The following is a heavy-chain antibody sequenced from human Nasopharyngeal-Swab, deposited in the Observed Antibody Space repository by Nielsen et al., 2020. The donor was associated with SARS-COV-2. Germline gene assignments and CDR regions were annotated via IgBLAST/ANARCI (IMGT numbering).Heavy chain of an antibody. CDR1: GFTFSSYS. Sequence: GESLKISCAASGFTFSSYSMNWVRQAPGKGLEWVANMNQDGRQIYYVDSLKDRFTISRDNAKSSLYLQMASLRAEDTAVYFCATSFSTAAYDYWGQGTLVTVSS. J-gene: IGHJ4*02. D-gene: IGHD6-13*01. V-gene: IGHV3-7*03. CDR2: MNQDGRQI. CDR3: ATSFSTAAYDY.